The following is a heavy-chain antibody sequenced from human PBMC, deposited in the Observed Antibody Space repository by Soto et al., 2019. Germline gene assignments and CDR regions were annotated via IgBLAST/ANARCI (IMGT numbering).Heavy chain of an antibody. CDR1: GGSISSSSYY. CDR3: ASVRYYYGSSGNYYYYGMDV. Sequence: SETLSLTCTVSGGSISSSSYYWGWIRQPPGKGLEWIGSIYYSGSTYYNPSLKSRVTISVDTSKNQFSLKLSSVTAADTAVYYCASVRYYYGSSGNYYYYGMDVWGQGTTVT. D-gene: IGHD3-22*01. V-gene: IGHV4-39*01. J-gene: IGHJ6*02. CDR2: IYYSGST.